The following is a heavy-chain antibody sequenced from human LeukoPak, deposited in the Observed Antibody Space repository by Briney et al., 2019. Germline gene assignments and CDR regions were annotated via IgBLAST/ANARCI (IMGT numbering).Heavy chain of an antibody. V-gene: IGHV3-7*01. CDR2: IKEDGGEK. CDR1: GFTFNRSW. Sequence: GGSLRLSCGASGFTFNRSWMSWVRQAPGKGLEWLASIKEDGGEKYYVDSLKGRITISRDNAKTSLCLQMNSLRVEDTAVYYCARGFHADGESDAVYWGQGTLVTVSS. D-gene: IGHD4-17*01. CDR3: ARGFHADGESDAVY. J-gene: IGHJ4*02.